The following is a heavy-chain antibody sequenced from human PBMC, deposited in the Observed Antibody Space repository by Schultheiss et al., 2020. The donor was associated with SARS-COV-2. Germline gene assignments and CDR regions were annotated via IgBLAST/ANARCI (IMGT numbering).Heavy chain of an antibody. D-gene: IGHD3-9*01. CDR2: IYYSGST. CDR3: ARQYDILTGTRRDWYFDL. J-gene: IGHJ2*01. V-gene: IGHV4-39*01. CDR1: GGSISSGGYY. Sequence: SQTLSLTCTVSGGSISSGGYYWGWIRQPPGKGLEWIGSIYYSGSTYYNPSLKSRVTISVDTSKNQFSLKLSSVTAADTAVYYCARQYDILTGTRRDWYFDLWGRGTLVTVSS.